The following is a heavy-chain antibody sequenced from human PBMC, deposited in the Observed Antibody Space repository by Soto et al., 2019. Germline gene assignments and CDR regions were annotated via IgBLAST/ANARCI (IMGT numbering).Heavy chain of an antibody. CDR1: GFTFSSYA. J-gene: IGHJ4*02. D-gene: IGHD2-15*01. CDR2: ISYDGSNK. V-gene: IGHV3-30-3*01. Sequence: QVQLVESGGGVVQPGRSLRLSCAASGFTFSSYAMQWIRQAPGKGLEWVAVISYDGSNKYYADSVKGRFTISRDNSKNTLYLQVDSLRAEDTAVYYCARSAYGSVVTNFDYWGQGTLVTVSS. CDR3: ARSAYGSVVTNFDY.